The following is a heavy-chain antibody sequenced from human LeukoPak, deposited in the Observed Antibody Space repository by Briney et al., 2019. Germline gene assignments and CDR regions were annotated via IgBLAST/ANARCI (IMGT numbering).Heavy chain of an antibody. Sequence: PGGSLRLSCAASGFTFSSYAVSWARQAPGKGLAWVSAISDSGGSTQYADSVKGRFTISRDSSKNTLYLQMNSLRVEDTAVYYCAKGSSNWLDHYYFDFWGQGTLVTVSS. V-gene: IGHV3-23*01. J-gene: IGHJ4*02. CDR2: ISDSGGST. D-gene: IGHD6-13*01. CDR1: GFTFSSYA. CDR3: AKGSSNWLDHYYFDF.